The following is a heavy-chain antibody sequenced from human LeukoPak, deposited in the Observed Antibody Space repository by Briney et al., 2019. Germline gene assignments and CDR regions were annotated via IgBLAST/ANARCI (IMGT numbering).Heavy chain of an antibody. CDR2: IYYSGST. Sequence: SETLSLTCTVSGGSISSYYWSWIRQPPGKGLEWIGYIYYSGSTNYNPSLKSRVTISVDTSKNQFSLKLSSVTAADTAVYYCARSLRPRGYAYYYYYMDVWGKGTTVTVSS. CDR3: ARSLRPRGYAYYYYYMDV. CDR1: GGSISSYY. J-gene: IGHJ6*03. V-gene: IGHV4-59*01. D-gene: IGHD2-15*01.